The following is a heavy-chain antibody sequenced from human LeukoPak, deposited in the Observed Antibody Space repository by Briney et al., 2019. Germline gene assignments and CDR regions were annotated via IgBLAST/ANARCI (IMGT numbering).Heavy chain of an antibody. CDR2: IYHSGST. CDR3: ARLITYLATYDY. Sequence: SETLSLTCTVSGYSISSGYYWGWIRQPPGKGLEWIGSIYHSGSTYYNPSLKSRVTISVDTSKNQFSLKLSSVTAADTAVYYCARLITYLATYDYWGQGTLVTVSS. J-gene: IGHJ4*02. V-gene: IGHV4-38-2*02. D-gene: IGHD3-10*01. CDR1: GYSISSGYY.